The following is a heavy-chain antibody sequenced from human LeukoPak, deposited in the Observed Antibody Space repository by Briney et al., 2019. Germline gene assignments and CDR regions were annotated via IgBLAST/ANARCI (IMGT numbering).Heavy chain of an antibody. CDR1: GFTFSSYS. J-gene: IGHJ5*02. V-gene: IGHV3-21*01. CDR2: ISSSSSYI. D-gene: IGHD6-19*01. Sequence: GGSLRLSCAASGFTFSSYSMNWVRQAPGKGLEWVSSISSSSSYIYYADSVKGRFTISRDNAKNSLYLQMNSLRAEDTAVYYCARGIGQAVAVGANWFDPWGQGTLVTVSS. CDR3: ARGIGQAVAVGANWFDP.